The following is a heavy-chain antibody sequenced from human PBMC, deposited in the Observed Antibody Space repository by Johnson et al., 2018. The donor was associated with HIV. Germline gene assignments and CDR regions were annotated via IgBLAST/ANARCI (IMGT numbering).Heavy chain of an antibody. V-gene: IGHV3-66*02. CDR2: IYSGGST. Sequence: EVQLVESGGGLVQPGGSLRVSCAASGFTVSSNYMSWVRQAPGKGLEWVSVIYSGGSTYYADSVKGRFTISRDNSKNTLYLQMNSLRAEDTAGYYGARDRPIAAAGHDAFDIWGQGTMVTVSS. J-gene: IGHJ3*02. CDR1: GFTVSSNY. CDR3: ARDRPIAAAGHDAFDI. D-gene: IGHD6-13*01.